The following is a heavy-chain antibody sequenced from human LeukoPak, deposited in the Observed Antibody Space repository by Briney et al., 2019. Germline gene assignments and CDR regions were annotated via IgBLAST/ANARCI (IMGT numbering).Heavy chain of an antibody. Sequence: GGSLRLSCAASGFTFSAYSIHWVRQAPGKGLEWVANIKQDGSEQYHVDSVKGRFIVSRDNAKNSLFLQMNSLRADDTAVYYCATGRGLSNWGQGTLVTVSS. V-gene: IGHV3-7*01. CDR2: IKQDGSEQ. J-gene: IGHJ4*02. CDR3: ATGRGLSN. CDR1: GFTFSAYS. D-gene: IGHD3-10*01.